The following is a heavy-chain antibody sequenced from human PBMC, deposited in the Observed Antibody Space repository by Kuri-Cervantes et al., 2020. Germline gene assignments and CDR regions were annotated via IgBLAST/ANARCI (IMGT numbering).Heavy chain of an antibody. D-gene: IGHD6-13*01. J-gene: IGHJ4*02. CDR3: ARDVAAAGLDY. V-gene: IGHV4-30-4*08. CDR1: GGSISSRGYY. Sequence: LRLSCTVSGGSISSRGYYWGWIRQPPGKGLEWIGYIYYSGSTYYNPSLKSRVTISVDTSKNQFSLKLSSVTAADTAVYYCARDVAAAGLDYWGQGTLVTVSS. CDR2: IYYSGST.